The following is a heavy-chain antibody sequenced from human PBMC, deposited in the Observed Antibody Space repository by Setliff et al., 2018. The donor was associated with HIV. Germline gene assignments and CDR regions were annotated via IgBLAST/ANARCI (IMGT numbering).Heavy chain of an antibody. CDR2: IYHSGSA. Sequence: PSETLSLTCAVSGGSISNNYWWSWVRQPPGKGLEWIGEIYHSGSANYNPSLKSRDIISIDKSKNKFSLKVSSVTAADTAVYYCARILVAAAGTGFDPWGQGTLVTVSS. V-gene: IGHV4-4*02. CDR3: ARILVAAAGTGFDP. J-gene: IGHJ5*02. D-gene: IGHD6-13*01. CDR1: GGSISNNYW.